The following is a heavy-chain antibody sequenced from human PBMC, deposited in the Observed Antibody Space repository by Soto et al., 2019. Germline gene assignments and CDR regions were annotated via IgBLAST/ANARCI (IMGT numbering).Heavy chain of an antibody. Sequence: QVQLQQSGPGLMKPSQTLSLTCAISGDSVSTNSAAWNWIRQSPSRGLEWLGRTYYRSKWYNDYAVSVKSRISITPDTSKNQFSLQLSSVTPEDTAMYYCARAEWLSSYFDYWGQGNLVTVSS. D-gene: IGHD3-3*01. CDR3: ARAEWLSSYFDY. CDR2: TYYRSKWYN. V-gene: IGHV6-1*01. J-gene: IGHJ4*02. CDR1: GDSVSTNSAA.